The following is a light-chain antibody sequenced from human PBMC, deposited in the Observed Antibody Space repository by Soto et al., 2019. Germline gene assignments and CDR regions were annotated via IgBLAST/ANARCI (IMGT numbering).Light chain of an antibody. V-gene: IGKV1-33*01. CDR1: QDINNY. Sequence: DILMTQSPSSLSASVGDRVTITCQASQDINNYLNWYQQKPGKAPKRLIYDASNLETGVPSRFSGSGSGTDFTFTISSLQPEDIATYYCQQYDNFPLTFGGGTKVEIK. J-gene: IGKJ4*01. CDR3: QQYDNFPLT. CDR2: DAS.